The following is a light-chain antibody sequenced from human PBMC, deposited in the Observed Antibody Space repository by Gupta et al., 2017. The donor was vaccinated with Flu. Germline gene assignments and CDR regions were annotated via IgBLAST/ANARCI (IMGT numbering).Light chain of an antibody. CDR2: ELS. Sequence: SVTNACIGTSSDVGGYNRVSGYQQPPGTAPKLIIYELSKRPAGVPASLSGSKSGNTASLTISGLQAEDEADYYCSSDTSSYAAVFGTGTQVTVL. J-gene: IGLJ1*01. V-gene: IGLV2-18*02. CDR3: SSDTSSYAAV. CDR1: SSDVGGYNR.